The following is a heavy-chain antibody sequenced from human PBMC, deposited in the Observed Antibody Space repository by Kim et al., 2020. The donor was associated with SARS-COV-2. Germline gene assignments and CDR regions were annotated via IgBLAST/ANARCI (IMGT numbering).Heavy chain of an antibody. Sequence: SETLSLTCTVSDDSITSTTYYWGWIRQPPGKGLEWIGTIYYRGSTYYNPSLKSRLTILVETSKNQFSLKLNSVTAADTAVYYCAGISVDGEAFNHYFSGMEVWRQGTRVIVSS. CDR3: AGISVDGEAFNHYFSGMEV. CDR2: IYYRGST. V-gene: IGHV4-39*07. CDR1: DDSITSTTYY. D-gene: IGHD6-19*01. J-gene: IGHJ6*02.